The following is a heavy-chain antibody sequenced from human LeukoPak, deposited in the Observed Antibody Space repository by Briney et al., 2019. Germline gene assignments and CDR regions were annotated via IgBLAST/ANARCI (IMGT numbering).Heavy chain of an antibody. D-gene: IGHD3-22*01. CDR3: ARDYYYDSSGYRLDY. Sequence: ASVKVSCKASGYTFTGYYMHGVRQAPGQGLEWMGWINPNSGGTNYAQKFQGRVTMTRDTSISTAYMELSRLRSDDTAVYYSARDYYYDSSGYRLDYWGQGTLVTVSS. J-gene: IGHJ4*02. V-gene: IGHV1-2*02. CDR1: GYTFTGYY. CDR2: INPNSGGT.